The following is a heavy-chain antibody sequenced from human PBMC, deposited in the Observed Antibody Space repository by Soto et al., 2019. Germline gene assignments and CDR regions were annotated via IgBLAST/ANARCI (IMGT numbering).Heavy chain of an antibody. Sequence: QVQLVQSGAEVKKPGASVKVSCKASGYTFTSYAMHWVRQAPGQRLEWMGWINAGNGNTKDSQKFQGRVTITRDTAASTAYMDLSSLRSEDTAVYYCAMSIVVVTAADYWGQGTRVTVSS. D-gene: IGHD2-21*02. CDR1: GYTFTSYA. V-gene: IGHV1-3*01. CDR2: INAGNGNT. CDR3: AMSIVVVTAADY. J-gene: IGHJ4*02.